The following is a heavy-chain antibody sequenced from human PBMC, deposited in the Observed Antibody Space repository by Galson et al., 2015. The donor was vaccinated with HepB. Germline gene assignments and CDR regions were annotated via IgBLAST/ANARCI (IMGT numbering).Heavy chain of an antibody. Sequence: SETLSLTCTVSGGSISSSSYYWGWIRQPPGKGLEWIGSIYYSGSTYYNPSLKSRVTISADTSKNQFSLKLSSVTAADTAVYYCARQPWELLQWVDIWGQGTMVTVSS. V-gene: IGHV4-39*01. D-gene: IGHD1-26*01. CDR2: IYYSGST. J-gene: IGHJ3*02. CDR3: ARQPWELLQWVDI. CDR1: GGSISSSSYY.